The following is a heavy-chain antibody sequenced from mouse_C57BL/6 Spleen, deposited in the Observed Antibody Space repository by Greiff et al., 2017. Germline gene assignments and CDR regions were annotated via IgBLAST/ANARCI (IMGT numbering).Heavy chain of an antibody. J-gene: IGHJ3*01. CDR3: ARDSSGSFAY. D-gene: IGHD3-2*02. Sequence: QVQLKQSGAELVRPGASVKLSCKASGYTFTDYYINWVKQRPGQGLEWIARIYPGSGNTYYNEKFKGKATLTAEKSSSTAYMQLSSLTSEDSAVYVCARDSSGSFAYWGQGTLVTVSA. CDR2: IYPGSGNT. CDR1: GYTFTDYY. V-gene: IGHV1-76*01.